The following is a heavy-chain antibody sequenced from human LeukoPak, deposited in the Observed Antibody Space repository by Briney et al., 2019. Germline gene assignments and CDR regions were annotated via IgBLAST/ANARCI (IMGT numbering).Heavy chain of an antibody. J-gene: IGHJ6*03. CDR2: IYYNGNT. V-gene: IGHV4-59*12. CDR3: AREESGSYPYYYYYMDV. CDR1: GGSINSYY. D-gene: IGHD1-26*01. Sequence: SETLSLTCTVSGGSINSYYWSWIRQPPGKGLEWIGYIYYNGNTNHNPSLKSRVTMSVDTSKNQFSLKLSSVTAADTAVYYCAREESGSYPYYYYYMDVWGKGTTVTISS.